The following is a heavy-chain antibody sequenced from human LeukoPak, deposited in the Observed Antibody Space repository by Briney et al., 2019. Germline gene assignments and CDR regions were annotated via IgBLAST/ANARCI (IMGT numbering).Heavy chain of an antibody. D-gene: IGHD4-23*01. CDR1: GFTFSSYS. CDR3: ARVGSYGGITFDY. J-gene: IGHJ4*02. CDR2: IKQDGSEK. Sequence: KPGGSLRLSCAASGFTFSSYSMNWVRQAPGKGLEWVANIKQDGSEKYYVDSVKGRFTISRDNAKNSLYLQMNSLRAEDTAVYYCARVGSYGGITFDYWGQGTLVTVSS. V-gene: IGHV3-7*01.